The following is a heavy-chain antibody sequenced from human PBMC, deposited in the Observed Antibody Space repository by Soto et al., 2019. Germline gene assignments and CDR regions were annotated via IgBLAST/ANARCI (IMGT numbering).Heavy chain of an antibody. D-gene: IGHD1-26*01. V-gene: IGHV1-69*13. CDR2: IIPIFGTA. J-gene: IGHJ4*02. Sequence: ASVKVSWKASGGTFSSYAISWVRQAPGQGLEWMGGIIPIFGTANYAQKFQGRVTITADESTSTAYMELSSLRSEDTAVYYCARRYTGGSGPRPSPYYFAYWGQGTLVTVSS. CDR3: ARRYTGGSGPRPSPYYFAY. CDR1: GGTFSSYA.